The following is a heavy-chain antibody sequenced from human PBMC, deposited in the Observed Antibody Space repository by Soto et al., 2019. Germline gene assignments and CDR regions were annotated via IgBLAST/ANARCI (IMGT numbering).Heavy chain of an antibody. CDR3: AREYTAWPLAYGLDV. Sequence: GGSLRLSCVGSGFTFSTYSINWVRQAPGKGLEWVSSISSRSDIYYADSVKGRFTISRDNAKNSVSLQMNSLRAEGTAVYYCAREYTAWPLAYGLDVWGQGTTVTVSS. CDR1: GFTFSTYS. CDR2: ISSRSDI. D-gene: IGHD2-2*02. V-gene: IGHV3-21*01. J-gene: IGHJ6*02.